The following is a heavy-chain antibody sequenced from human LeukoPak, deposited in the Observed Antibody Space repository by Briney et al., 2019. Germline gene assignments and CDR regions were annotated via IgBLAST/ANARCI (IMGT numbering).Heavy chain of an antibody. V-gene: IGHV4-59*13. CDR1: GDSISRYY. CDR2: TSSRGST. CDR3: AASAYYYDRGGHNFNPFDN. J-gene: IGHJ4*02. Sequence: SETLSLTCTVSGDSISRYYWNWIRLPPGGGLEWIGQTSSRGSTTYNPSLKSRVTISLDTSNNHFSLRLSSVTAADTAVYYCAASAYYYDRGGHNFNPFDNWGPGTLVAVSS. D-gene: IGHD2-15*01.